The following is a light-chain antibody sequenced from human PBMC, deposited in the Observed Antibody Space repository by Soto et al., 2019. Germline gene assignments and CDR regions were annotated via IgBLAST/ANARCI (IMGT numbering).Light chain of an antibody. J-gene: IGKJ5*01. CDR1: QSVSSSY. Sequence: EIVLTQSPGTLSLSPWERATLSCRASQSVSSSYLAWYQQKPGQAPRLPIYGASSRATGIPDRFSGSGSGTDFTLTISRLEPEDFAVYYCQQYGSSPPNTFGQGTRLEIK. CDR2: GAS. V-gene: IGKV3-20*01. CDR3: QQYGSSPPNT.